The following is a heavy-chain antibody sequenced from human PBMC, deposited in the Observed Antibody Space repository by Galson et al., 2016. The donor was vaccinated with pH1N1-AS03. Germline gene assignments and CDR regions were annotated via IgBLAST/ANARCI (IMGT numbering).Heavy chain of an antibody. V-gene: IGHV3-30*02. Sequence: SLRLSCAASGFTFSSYGMHWLRQAPGKGLEWITIIRYDGSKKYADSVNGRFTISRDNSKNTLYLQMNNLRIEDTATYYCAKDPGLGGDRDYWGQGTLATVSS. CDR3: AKDPGLGGDRDY. CDR2: IRYDGSKK. D-gene: IGHD1-14*01. CDR1: GFTFSSYG. J-gene: IGHJ4*02.